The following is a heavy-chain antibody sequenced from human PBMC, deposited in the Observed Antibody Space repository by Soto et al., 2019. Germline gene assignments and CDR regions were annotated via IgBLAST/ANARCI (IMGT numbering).Heavy chain of an antibody. J-gene: IGHJ4*02. V-gene: IGHV3-48*02. CDR2: ISSTRSAI. D-gene: IGHD6-19*01. CDR3: ARSSGSMGY. CDR1: GFTFNNYS. Sequence: EVQLVESGGGLVQPGGSLRLSCAASGFTFNNYSMNWVRQAPGKGLEWVSYISSTRSAIYYVDSVKGRFTISRDNAKNSLYLQMNSLRDEDTAVYYCARSSGSMGYWGQGTLVTVSS.